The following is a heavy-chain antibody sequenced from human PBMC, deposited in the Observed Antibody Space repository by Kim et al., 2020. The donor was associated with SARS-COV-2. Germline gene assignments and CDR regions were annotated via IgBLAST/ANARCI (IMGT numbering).Heavy chain of an antibody. CDR1: GFTFSSYE. Sequence: GGSLRLSCAASGFTFSSYEMNWVRQAPGKGLEWVSYISSSGNTIYYADSVKGRFTISRDNVKNSLFLQMNSLRAEDTAVYYCARDSDDCSDIRCNTQRYQYALNFGGREATVTVAS. J-gene: IGHJ3*01. CDR2: ISSSGNTI. CDR3: ARDSDDCSDIRCNTQRYQYALNF. D-gene: IGHD3-22*01. V-gene: IGHV3-48*03.